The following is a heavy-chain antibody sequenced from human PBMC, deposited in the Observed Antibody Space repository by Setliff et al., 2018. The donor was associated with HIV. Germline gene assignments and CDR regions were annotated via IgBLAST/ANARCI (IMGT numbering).Heavy chain of an antibody. Sequence: PSETLSLTCTVSGYSISCGYYWSWIRQPPGKGLEWIGSIYPSGRAYYNPSLKTRVTISVDTSTDQFSLMVSSVTAADTAVYYCARDGDSWTLYYAFDIWGQGTMVTVSS. CDR2: IYPSGRA. V-gene: IGHV4-38-2*02. J-gene: IGHJ3*02. CDR1: GYSISCGYY. CDR3: ARDGDSWTLYYAFDI. D-gene: IGHD3-9*01.